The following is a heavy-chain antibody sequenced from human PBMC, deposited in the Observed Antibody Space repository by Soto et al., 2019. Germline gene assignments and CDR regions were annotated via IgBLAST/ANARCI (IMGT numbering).Heavy chain of an antibody. J-gene: IGHJ4*02. V-gene: IGHV1-69*13. CDR3: ARGKHYDSITDY. D-gene: IGHD3-22*01. CDR2: IIPIFGTA. CDR1: GGTFSSYA. Sequence: SVKVSCKASGGTFSSYAIRWVRPAPGQGLEWMGGIIPIFGTANYAQKFQGRVTITADESTSTAYMELSSLRSEDTAGYYCARGKHYDSITDYWGQGTLVTVSS.